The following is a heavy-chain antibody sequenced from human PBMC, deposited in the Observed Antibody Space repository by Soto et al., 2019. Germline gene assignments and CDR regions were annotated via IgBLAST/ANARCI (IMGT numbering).Heavy chain of an antibody. D-gene: IGHD3-9*01. J-gene: IGHJ5*02. CDR1: RAFINSGGFY. CDR2: IFHSGST. Sequence: SETLSLTCSVSRAFINSGGFYYSWIRQPPGKGLEWLGYIFHSGSTLYTPSLRGRLTLSVDTSKNQFSLKLSSVTAADTAVYYCARCYYDILTGENWFDPWGQGTLVTVSS. CDR3: ARCYYDILTGENWFDP. V-gene: IGHV4-61*08.